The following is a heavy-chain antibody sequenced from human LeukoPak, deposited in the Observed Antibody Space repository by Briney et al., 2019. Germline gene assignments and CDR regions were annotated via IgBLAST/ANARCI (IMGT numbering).Heavy chain of an antibody. J-gene: IGHJ4*02. D-gene: IGHD6-6*01. CDR1: GFTFSDYY. Sequence: GSLRLSCAASGFTFSDYYMSWIRQAPGKGLEWVSYINSSGSTIYYADSVKGRFTISRDNAKNSLYLQMNSLRAEDTAVYYCARDRYSSSTFFDYWGQGTLVTVSS. CDR2: INSSGSTI. CDR3: ARDRYSSSTFFDY. V-gene: IGHV3-11*01.